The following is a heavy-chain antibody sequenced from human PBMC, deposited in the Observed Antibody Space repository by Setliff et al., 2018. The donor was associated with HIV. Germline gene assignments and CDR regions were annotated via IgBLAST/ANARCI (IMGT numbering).Heavy chain of an antibody. V-gene: IGHV3-7*01. CDR2: IKEDGSEK. J-gene: IGHJ4*02. CDR3: AREFVALGNHFDK. Sequence: GGSLRLSCAASGFTFSDYYMSWVRQAPGKGLEWVANIKEDGSEKYYVDSVKGRFTISRDNAKNSLYLQMNSLRADDTALYYCAREFVALGNHFDKWGQGTLVTVSS. CDR1: GFTFSDYY.